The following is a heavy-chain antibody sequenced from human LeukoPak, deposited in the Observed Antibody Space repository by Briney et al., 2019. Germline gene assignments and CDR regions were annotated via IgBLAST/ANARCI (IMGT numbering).Heavy chain of an antibody. V-gene: IGHV1-69*05. D-gene: IGHD5-24*01. J-gene: IGHJ4*02. CDR3: ARDGYNWGFDY. CDR2: IIPIFGTA. CDR1: GGTFSSYA. Sequence: SVKVSCKASGGTFSSYAITWVRQAPGQGLEWMGGIIPIFGTANYAQKFQGRVTITTDESTSTAYTELSSLRSDDTAVYYCARDGYNWGFDYWGQGTLVTVSS.